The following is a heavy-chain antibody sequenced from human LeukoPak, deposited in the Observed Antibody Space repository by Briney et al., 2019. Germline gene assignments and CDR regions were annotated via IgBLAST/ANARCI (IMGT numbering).Heavy chain of an antibody. Sequence: SETLSLTCAVYGGSFSGYYWSWIRQPPGKGLEWIGEINHSGSTNYNPSLKSRVTISVDTSKNQFSLKLSSVTAADTAVYYCARVYTYYYDSSGYSYYYYYYMGVWGKGTTVTVSS. J-gene: IGHJ6*03. CDR3: ARVYTYYYDSSGYSYYYYYYMGV. D-gene: IGHD3-22*01. CDR1: GGSFSGYY. CDR2: INHSGST. V-gene: IGHV4-34*01.